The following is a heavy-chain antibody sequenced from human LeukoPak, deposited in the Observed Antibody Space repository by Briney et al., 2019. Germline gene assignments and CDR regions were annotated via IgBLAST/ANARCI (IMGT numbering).Heavy chain of an antibody. V-gene: IGHV3-30*02. CDR1: GFTFSSYG. CDR3: AKDLEDYSGMPSAFDI. Sequence: GRSQRLSCAASGFTFSSYGMRWVRQAPGKGLEWVAFIRYDGSNKYYADSVKGRFTISRDNSKNTLYLQMNSLRAEDTAVYYCAKDLEDYSGMPSAFDIWGQGTMVTVSS. CDR2: IRYDGSNK. D-gene: IGHD2-15*01. J-gene: IGHJ3*02.